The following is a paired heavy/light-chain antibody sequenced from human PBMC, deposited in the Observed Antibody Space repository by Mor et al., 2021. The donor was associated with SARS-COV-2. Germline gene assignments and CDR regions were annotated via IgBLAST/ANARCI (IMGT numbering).Light chain of an antibody. CDR2: WAS. V-gene: IGKV4-1*01. CDR1: QSVLYSSNNKNY. J-gene: IGKJ5*01. CDR3: QQYYSTPPT. Sequence: DIVMTQSPDSLAVSLGERATINCKSSQSVLYSSNNKNYLAWYQQKPGQPPKLLIYWASTRESGVPDRFSGSGSGTDFTLTISSLQAEDVAVYYCQQYYSTPPTFGQGTRLEIK.
Heavy chain of an antibody. J-gene: IGHJ4*02. D-gene: IGHD3-16*02. CDR2: ISGSGGST. V-gene: IGHV3-23*01. CDR3: AKDTGYDYVWGSYRSPFDY. CDR1: GFTFSSYA. Sequence: EVQLLESGGGLVQPGGSLRLSCAASGFTFSSYAMSWVRQAPGKGLEWVSAISGSGGSTYYADSVKGRFTISRDNSKNTLYLQMNSLRAEDTAVYYCAKDTGYDYVWGSYRSPFDYWGQGTLVTVSS.